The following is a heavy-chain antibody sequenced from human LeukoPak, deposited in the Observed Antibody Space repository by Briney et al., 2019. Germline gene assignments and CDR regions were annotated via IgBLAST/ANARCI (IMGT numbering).Heavy chain of an antibody. CDR3: AREFYGGNYYMDV. J-gene: IGHJ6*03. V-gene: IGHV3-21*01. D-gene: IGHD4-23*01. CDR1: GFTFSSFG. CDR2: ISSSSSYI. Sequence: GGTLRLSCAASGFTFSSFGMSWVRQAPGKGLEWVSSISSSSSYIYYADSVKGRFTISRDNAKNSLYLRMNSLRAEDTAVYYCAREFYGGNYYMDVWGKGTTVTVSS.